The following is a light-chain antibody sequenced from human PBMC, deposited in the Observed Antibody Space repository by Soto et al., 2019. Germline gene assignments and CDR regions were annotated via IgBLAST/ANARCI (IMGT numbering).Light chain of an antibody. CDR3: QQRGNWPLT. J-gene: IGKJ4*01. V-gene: IGKV3-11*01. CDR1: QSVSTY. Sequence: EIVLTQSPGTLSLSPGERGTLSCRASQSVSTYLAWYKQKPGQAPRLLIYDASNRATGIPARFSGGGSGKDFTLTISSLEPEDFAVYYCQQRGNWPLTFGGGTRWIS. CDR2: DAS.